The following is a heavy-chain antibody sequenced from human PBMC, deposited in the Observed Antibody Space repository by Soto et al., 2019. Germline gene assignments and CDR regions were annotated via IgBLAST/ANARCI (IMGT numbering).Heavy chain of an antibody. J-gene: IGHJ4*02. D-gene: IGHD6-13*01. CDR3: ARKTSIAAAGGVSYYFDY. Sequence: PSETLSLTCAFYVGSFSGYYWSWIRQPPGKGLEWIGEINHSGSTNYNPSLKSRVTISVDTSKNQFSLKLSSVTAADTAVYYCARKTSIAAAGGVSYYFDYWGQGTLVTVSS. V-gene: IGHV4-34*01. CDR1: VGSFSGYY. CDR2: INHSGST.